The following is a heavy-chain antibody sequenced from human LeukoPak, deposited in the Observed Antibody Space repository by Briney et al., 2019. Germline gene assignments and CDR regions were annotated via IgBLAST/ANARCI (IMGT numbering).Heavy chain of an antibody. D-gene: IGHD3-16*01. Sequence: GGSLRLSCAASGFIFTNYAMTWVRQAPGKGLEWVSGISANGGTTYYADSVQGRFTISREKSKNTLYLQMNSLRVADTAVYYCGKDPNGDYVGGSDFWGQGTMVTVSS. CDR1: GFIFTNYA. CDR3: GKDPNGDYVGGSDF. CDR2: ISANGGTT. V-gene: IGHV3-23*01. J-gene: IGHJ3*01.